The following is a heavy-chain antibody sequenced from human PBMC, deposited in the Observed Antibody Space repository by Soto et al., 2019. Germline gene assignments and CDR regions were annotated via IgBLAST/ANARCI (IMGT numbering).Heavy chain of an antibody. CDR3: ARDPQGITIFGVVTYGMDV. D-gene: IGHD3-3*01. CDR1: GFTFSSYA. V-gene: IGHV3-30-3*01. J-gene: IGHJ6*02. Sequence: GGSLRLSCAASGFTFSSYAMHWVRQAPGKGLEWVVVISYDGSNKYYADSVKGRFTISRDNSKNTLYLQMNSLRAEDTAVYYCARDPQGITIFGVVTYGMDVWGQGTTVTVSS. CDR2: ISYDGSNK.